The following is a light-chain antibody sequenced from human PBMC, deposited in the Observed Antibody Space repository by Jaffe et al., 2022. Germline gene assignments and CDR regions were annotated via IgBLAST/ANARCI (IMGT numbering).Light chain of an antibody. V-gene: IGLV2-14*01. J-gene: IGLJ1*01. Sequence: QSALTQPASVSGSPGHSITISCTGTSSDVGGYNYVSWFQQHPGKAPKLMIFQVTNRPSGVSNRFSGSKSGNTASLTISGLQAEDEADYYCCSYTSSSTNVFGTGTKVTVL. CDR2: QVT. CDR3: CSYTSSSTNV. CDR1: SSDVGGYNY.